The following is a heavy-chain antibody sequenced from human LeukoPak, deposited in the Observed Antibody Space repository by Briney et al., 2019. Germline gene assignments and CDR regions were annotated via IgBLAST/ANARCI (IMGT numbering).Heavy chain of an antibody. CDR2: IIHSGST. Sequence: PSETLSLTCVVYGWSFSGFYWSWIRKPPGKGREWFGEIIHSGSTNYNPSLKSQVTISVDTSKNQFSLKLSSVTAADTAVYYCVRHEGDIVEVPAARYYFDYWGQGTLVTVSP. D-gene: IGHD2-2*01. CDR3: VRHEGDIVEVPAARYYFDY. J-gene: IGHJ4*02. CDR1: GWSFSGFY. V-gene: IGHV4-34*12.